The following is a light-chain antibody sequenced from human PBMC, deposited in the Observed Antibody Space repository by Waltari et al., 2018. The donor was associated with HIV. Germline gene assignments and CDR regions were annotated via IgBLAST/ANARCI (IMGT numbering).Light chain of an antibody. V-gene: IGKV4-1*01. CDR2: WAS. CDR1: RNVLYSPNKKNY. Sequence: DFVMTQSPDSLAVSLGERATINCKSSRNVLYSPNKKNYLAWYQQKPGQPPNLLIYWASTRESGVPDRFSGSGSGTDFTLTISSLQAEDAALYYCQQYYGTPVTFGQGTRLEI. J-gene: IGKJ5*01. CDR3: QQYYGTPVT.